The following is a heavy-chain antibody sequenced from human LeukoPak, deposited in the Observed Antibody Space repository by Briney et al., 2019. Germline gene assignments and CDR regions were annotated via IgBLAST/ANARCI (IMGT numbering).Heavy chain of an antibody. CDR2: INHSGST. J-gene: IGHJ4*02. Sequence: SETLSLTCAVYGGSFSGYYGSWIRQPPGKGLEWIGEINHSGSTNYNPSLKSRVAISVDTSKNQFSLKLSSVTAADTAVYYCASSWELFDYWGQGTLVTVSS. V-gene: IGHV4-34*01. D-gene: IGHD1-7*01. CDR3: ASSWELFDY. CDR1: GGSFSGYY.